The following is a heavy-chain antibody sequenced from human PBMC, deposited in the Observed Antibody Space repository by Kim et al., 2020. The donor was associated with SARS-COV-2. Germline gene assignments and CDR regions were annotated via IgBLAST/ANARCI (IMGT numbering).Heavy chain of an antibody. V-gene: IGHV3-64D*09. Sequence: GGSLRLSCSASGFTFSSYAMHWVRQAPGKGLEYVSAISSNGGSTYYADSVKGRFTISRDNSKNTLYLQMSSLRAEDTAVYYCVKERTLWFGELSKYYFDYWGQGTLVTVSS. CDR1: GFTFSSYA. D-gene: IGHD3-10*01. CDR3: VKERTLWFGELSKYYFDY. J-gene: IGHJ4*02. CDR2: ISSNGGST.